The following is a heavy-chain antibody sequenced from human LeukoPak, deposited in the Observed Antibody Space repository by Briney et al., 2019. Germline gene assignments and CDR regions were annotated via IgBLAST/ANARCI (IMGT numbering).Heavy chain of an antibody. CDR2: IFYSGNT. V-gene: IGHV4-39*01. Sequence: SETLSLTCTVSGGSINSSSYYWGWIRQPPGKGLEWIGSIFYSGNTYDNPSLKSRVTISVDTSKNQFSLKLSSVTAADTAVYYCARHRSKWLQSSFDYWGQGTLVTVSS. J-gene: IGHJ4*02. CDR3: ARHRSKWLQSSFDY. D-gene: IGHD5-24*01. CDR1: GGSINSSSYY.